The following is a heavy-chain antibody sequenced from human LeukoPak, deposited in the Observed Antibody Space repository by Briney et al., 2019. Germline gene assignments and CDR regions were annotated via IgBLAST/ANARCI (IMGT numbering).Heavy chain of an antibody. J-gene: IGHJ3*01. Sequence: WASVKVSCKASGYTFTGYYMHWVRQAPGQGLEWMGWINPNSGGTNYAQKFQGRVTMTRDTSISTAYMELSSLRSEDTAVYYCATAPGLLYGGHLGDAFDVWGQGTMVTVSS. CDR3: ATAPGLLYGGHLGDAFDV. CDR1: GYTFTGYY. CDR2: INPNSGGT. V-gene: IGHV1-2*02. D-gene: IGHD4-23*01.